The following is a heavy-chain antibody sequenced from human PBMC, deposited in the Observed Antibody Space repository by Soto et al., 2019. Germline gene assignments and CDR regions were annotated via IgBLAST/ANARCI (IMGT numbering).Heavy chain of an antibody. CDR3: ARAIIPDYGDYYYGMDV. D-gene: IGHD4-17*01. J-gene: IGHJ6*02. Sequence: SETLSLTCTVSGGSISSYYWSWIRQPPGKGLEWIGYIYYSGSTNYNPSLKSRVTISVDTSKNQFSLKLSSVTAADTAVYYCARAIIPDYGDYYYGMDVWGQGTTVTVSS. CDR2: IYYSGST. V-gene: IGHV4-59*01. CDR1: GGSISSYY.